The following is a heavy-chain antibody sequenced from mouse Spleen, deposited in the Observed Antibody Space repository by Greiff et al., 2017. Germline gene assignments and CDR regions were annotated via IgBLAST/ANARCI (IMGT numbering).Heavy chain of an antibody. CDR1: GFTFSSYG. V-gene: IGHV5-6*01. D-gene: IGHD2-14*01. CDR3: ARHEGRYDVFDY. J-gene: IGHJ2*01. Sequence: EVQGVESGGDLVKPGGSLKLSCAASGFTFSSYGMSWVRQTPDKRLEWVATISSGGSYTYYPDSVKGRFTISRDNAKNTLYLQMSSLKSEDTAMYYCARHEGRYDVFDYWGQGTTLTVSS. CDR2: ISSGGSYT.